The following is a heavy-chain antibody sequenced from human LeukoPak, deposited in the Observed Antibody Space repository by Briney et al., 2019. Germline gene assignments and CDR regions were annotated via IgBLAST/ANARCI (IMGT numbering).Heavy chain of an antibody. CDR1: GFTFSSYA. J-gene: IGHJ4*02. Sequence: GGSLRLSCAASGFTFSSYAMNWVRQAPGKGLEWVSAISGSGGSTYYADSVKGRFTISRDNSKNTLYLQMNSLRAEDTAVYYCAKQGRAMIVVVTTGDYWGQGTLVTVSS. V-gene: IGHV3-23*01. CDR3: AKQGRAMIVVVTTGDY. D-gene: IGHD3-22*01. CDR2: ISGSGGST.